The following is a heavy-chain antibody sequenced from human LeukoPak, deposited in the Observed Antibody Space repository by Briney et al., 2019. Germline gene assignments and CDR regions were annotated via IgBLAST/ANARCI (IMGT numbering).Heavy chain of an antibody. CDR2: ISAYNGNT. V-gene: IGHV1-18*01. D-gene: IGHD1-26*01. Sequence: ASVKVSCKASGYTFTSYGISWVRQAPGQGLEWMGWISAYNGNTNYAQKLQGRVTMTTDTSTSTAYMELRSLGSDDTAVYYCATDLVGATSGTFDYWGQGTLVTVSS. CDR1: GYTFTSYG. J-gene: IGHJ4*02. CDR3: ATDLVGATSGTFDY.